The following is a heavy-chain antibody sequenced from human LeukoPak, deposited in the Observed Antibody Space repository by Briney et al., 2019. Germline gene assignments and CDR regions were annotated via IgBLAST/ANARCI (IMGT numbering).Heavy chain of an antibody. V-gene: IGHV3-9*01. Sequence: RTGGSPRLSCAASGFTFDDYGMHWVRQTPGKGLEWVSGISWNSGRINYADSVKGRITLSRDNAKNSLYLQMNSLRAEDTAVYFCARVDGGNFGNFDYWGQGTLVTVSS. CDR3: ARVDGGNFGNFDY. CDR1: GFTFDDYG. J-gene: IGHJ4*02. CDR2: ISWNSGRI. D-gene: IGHD4-23*01.